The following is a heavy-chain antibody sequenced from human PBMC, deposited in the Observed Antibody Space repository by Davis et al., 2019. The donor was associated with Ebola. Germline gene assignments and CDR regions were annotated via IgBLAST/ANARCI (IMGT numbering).Heavy chain of an antibody. J-gene: IGHJ4*02. D-gene: IGHD4-17*01. CDR3: TSTVPDY. CDR2: IRSKANSYAT. V-gene: IGHV3-73*01. Sequence: GESLKISCAASGFTFSGSAMHWVRQASGKGLEWVGRIRSKANSYATAYAASVKGRFTISRDDSKNTAYLQMNSLKTEDTAVYYCTSTVPDYWGQGTLVIVSS. CDR1: GFTFSGSA.